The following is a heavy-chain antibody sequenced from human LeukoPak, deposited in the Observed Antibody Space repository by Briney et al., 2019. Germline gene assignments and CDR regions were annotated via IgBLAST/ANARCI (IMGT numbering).Heavy chain of an antibody. CDR2: IIPILGIA. CDR3: ARERGLIRGVVFDY. CDR1: GGTFSSYA. V-gene: IGHV1-69*04. J-gene: IGHJ4*02. Sequence: ASVKVSCKASGGTFSSYAISWVRQAPGQGLEWMGRIIPILGIANYAQKFQGRVTITADKSTSTAYMELSSLRSEDTAVYYCARERGLIRGVVFDYWGQGTLVTVSS. D-gene: IGHD3-10*01.